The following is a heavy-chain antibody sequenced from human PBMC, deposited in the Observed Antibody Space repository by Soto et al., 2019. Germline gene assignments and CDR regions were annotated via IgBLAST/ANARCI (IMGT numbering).Heavy chain of an antibody. Sequence: SVKVSCKASGGTFSSYAISWVRQAPGQGLEWMGGITPIFGTANYAQKFQGRVTITADESTSTAYMELSSLRSEDTAVYYCARDRTYCGGDCYSSSYAFDIWGQGTMVTVSS. CDR2: ITPIFGTA. CDR1: GGTFSSYA. D-gene: IGHD2-21*02. V-gene: IGHV1-69*13. CDR3: ARDRTYCGGDCYSSSYAFDI. J-gene: IGHJ3*02.